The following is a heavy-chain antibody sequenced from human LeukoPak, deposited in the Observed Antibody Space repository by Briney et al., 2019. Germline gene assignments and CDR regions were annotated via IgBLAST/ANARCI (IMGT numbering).Heavy chain of an antibody. D-gene: IGHD5-12*01. J-gene: IGHJ6*03. Sequence: HAGGSLRLSCAASGFTVSSDFMAWVRQAPGKGLERVSVMYIGGSTNYADSVKGRFTISRDEAKNTLDLQMNSLRAEDTAVYYCARWPDYYYMDVWGKGTTV. CDR2: MYIGGST. CDR1: GFTVSSDF. CDR3: ARWPDYYYMDV. V-gene: IGHV3-66*01.